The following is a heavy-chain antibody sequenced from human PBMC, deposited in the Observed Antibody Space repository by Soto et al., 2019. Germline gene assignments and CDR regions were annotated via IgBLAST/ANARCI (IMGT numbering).Heavy chain of an antibody. CDR1: GGSISSYY. Sequence: SKTLSLTCTVSGGSISSYYWSWIRQPPGKGLEWIGYIYYSGSTNYNPSLKSRVTISVDTSKNQFSLKLSSVTAADTAVYYCARDQRSGYALWYFDYWGQGTLVTVSS. CDR2: IYYSGST. D-gene: IGHD5-12*01. V-gene: IGHV4-59*01. J-gene: IGHJ4*02. CDR3: ARDQRSGYALWYFDY.